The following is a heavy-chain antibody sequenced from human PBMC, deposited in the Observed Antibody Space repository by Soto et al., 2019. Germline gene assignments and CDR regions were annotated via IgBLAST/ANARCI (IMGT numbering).Heavy chain of an antibody. D-gene: IGHD6-19*01. CDR3: AKTANGWFSAFDI. V-gene: IGHV3-23*01. Sequence: EVQLLESGGGLVQPGGSLRLSCAASGSTFSSYAMSWVRQAPGKGLEWVSAFSGSGGTTYYADSVKGRFTFSRDNSKNTLYLQMNSLRAEDTAVYYCAKTANGWFSAFDIWGQGTMVTVSS. CDR1: GSTFSSYA. J-gene: IGHJ3*02. CDR2: FSGSGGTT.